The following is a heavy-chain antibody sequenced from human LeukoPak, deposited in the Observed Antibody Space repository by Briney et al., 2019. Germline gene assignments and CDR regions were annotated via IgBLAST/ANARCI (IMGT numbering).Heavy chain of an antibody. CDR1: GGSISSHY. J-gene: IGHJ4*02. V-gene: IGHV4-59*11. CDR3: ARGLGTNVDTAMARYYFDY. D-gene: IGHD5-18*01. Sequence: SETLSLTCTVSGGSISSHYWSWIRQPPGKGLEWIGYIYYSGSTNYNPSLKSRVTISVDTSKNQFSLKLSSVTAADTAVYYCARGLGTNVDTAMARYYFDYWGQGTLVTVSS. CDR2: IYYSGST.